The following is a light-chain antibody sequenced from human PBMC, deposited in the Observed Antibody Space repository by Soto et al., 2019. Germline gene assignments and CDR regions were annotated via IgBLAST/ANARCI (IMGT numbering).Light chain of an antibody. CDR1: QDISNY. Sequence: DIQMTQSPSSLSASVGDRVTITCQASQDISNYLNWYQQKPGKAPKLLIYDASNLETGVPSRFSGSGYGTDFTFPISSLQPEDIATYYCQQYDNLLLTFGGGTKVEIK. J-gene: IGKJ4*01. V-gene: IGKV1-33*01. CDR3: QQYDNLLLT. CDR2: DAS.